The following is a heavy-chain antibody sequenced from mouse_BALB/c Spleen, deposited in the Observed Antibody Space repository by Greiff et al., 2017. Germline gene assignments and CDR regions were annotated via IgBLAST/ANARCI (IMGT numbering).Heavy chain of an antibody. Sequence: VQLQQSGPELVKPGASVKMSCKASGYTFTSYVMHWVKQKPGQGLEWIGYINPYNDGTKYNEKFKGEATLTSDKSSSTAYMELSSLTSEDSAVYYCARFPHYYGYEFAYWGQGTLVTVSA. J-gene: IGHJ3*01. CDR2: INPYNDGT. D-gene: IGHD1-2*01. CDR3: ARFPHYYGYEFAY. CDR1: GYTFTSYV. V-gene: IGHV1-14*01.